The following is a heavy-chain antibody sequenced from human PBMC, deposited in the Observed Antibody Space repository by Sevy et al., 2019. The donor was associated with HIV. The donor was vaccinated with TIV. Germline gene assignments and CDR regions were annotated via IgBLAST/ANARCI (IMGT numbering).Heavy chain of an antibody. CDR3: AREGFTRPHDY. J-gene: IGHJ4*01. CDR1: GFAFYDYS. Sequence: GGSLRLSCAASGFAFYDYSMSWIRQAPGKGLEWVATLSFGCGKINYADSVKGRFTISRDNSKNSFYLQMDNLRVEDTALYYCAREGFTRPHDYWGHGTRVTVSS. D-gene: IGHD3-10*01. V-gene: IGHV3-23*01. CDR2: LSFGCGKI.